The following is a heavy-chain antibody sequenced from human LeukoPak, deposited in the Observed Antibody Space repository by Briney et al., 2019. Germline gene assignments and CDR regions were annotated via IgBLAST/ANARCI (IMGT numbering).Heavy chain of an antibody. Sequence: PGGSLRLSCAASGLTFSSYAMSCVRQAPGKGLEWVSAISGSGGSTYYADSVKGRFTISRDSSKNTLYLQMNSLRAEDTAVYYCAKDLYMRFGELSGLDYWGQGTLVTVSS. V-gene: IGHV3-23*01. D-gene: IGHD3-10*01. CDR3: AKDLYMRFGELSGLDY. J-gene: IGHJ4*02. CDR1: GLTFSSYA. CDR2: ISGSGGST.